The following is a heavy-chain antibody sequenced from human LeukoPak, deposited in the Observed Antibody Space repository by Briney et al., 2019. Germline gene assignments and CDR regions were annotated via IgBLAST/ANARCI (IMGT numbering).Heavy chain of an antibody. D-gene: IGHD3-10*01. J-gene: IGHJ4*02. Sequence: PTGGSLGLSCAASGFTFSSYWMSWVRQAPGKGLEWVANIKQDGSEKYYVDSVKGRFTISRDNAKNSLYLQMNSLRAEDTAVYYCARDGRRRYYVSGSDTSDYWGQGTLVTVSS. V-gene: IGHV3-7*03. CDR1: GFTFSSYW. CDR3: ARDGRRRYYVSGSDTSDY. CDR2: IKQDGSEK.